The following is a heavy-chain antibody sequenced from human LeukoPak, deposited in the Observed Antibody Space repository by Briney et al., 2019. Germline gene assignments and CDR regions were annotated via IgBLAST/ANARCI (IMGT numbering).Heavy chain of an antibody. D-gene: IGHD3-3*01. CDR2: IRYDGSNK. J-gene: IGHJ4*02. CDR3: AKNSENDYDFWPIDY. V-gene: IGHV3-30*02. Sequence: PGGSLRLSCAASGFTFSSYGMHWVRQAPGKGLEWVAFIRYDGSNKYYADSVKGRFTISRDNSKNTLYLQMNSLRAEDTAVYYCAKNSENDYDFWPIDYWGQGTLVTVSS. CDR1: GFTFSSYG.